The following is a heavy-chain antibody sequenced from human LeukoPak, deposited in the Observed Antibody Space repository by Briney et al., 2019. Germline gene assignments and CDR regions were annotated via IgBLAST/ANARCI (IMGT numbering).Heavy chain of an antibody. D-gene: IGHD3-22*01. V-gene: IGHV3-23*01. CDR2: ISGSGGST. Sequence: GGSLRLSCAASGFTFSSYAMSWVRQAPGKGLEWVSAISGSGGSTYYADSVKGRFTISRDNSKNTLYLQMNSLRAEDTAVYYCAKEQKDTFYYYDSSGYQGGLSYFDCWGQGTLVTVSS. CDR3: AKEQKDTFYYYDSSGYQGGLSYFDC. J-gene: IGHJ4*02. CDR1: GFTFSSYA.